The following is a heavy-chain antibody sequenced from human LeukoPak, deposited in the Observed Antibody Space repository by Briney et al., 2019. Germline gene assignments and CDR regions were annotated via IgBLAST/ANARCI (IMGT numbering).Heavy chain of an antibody. CDR1: GGTFSSYA. D-gene: IGHD2-15*01. Sequence: EASVKVSCKASGGTFSSYAISWLRQAPGQGLEWMGRIIPIFGTANYAQKFQGRVTITTDESTSTAYMEPSSLRSEDTAVYYCAREGRYCSGGSCLNWFDPWGQRTLVTVSS. CDR2: IIPIFGTA. V-gene: IGHV1-69*05. J-gene: IGHJ5*02. CDR3: AREGRYCSGGSCLNWFDP.